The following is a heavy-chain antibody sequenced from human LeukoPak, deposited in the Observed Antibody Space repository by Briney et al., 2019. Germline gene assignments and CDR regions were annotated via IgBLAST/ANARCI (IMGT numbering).Heavy chain of an antibody. V-gene: IGHV3-23*01. CDR3: AKDAATGALPDY. CDR2: ISGSVGST. J-gene: IGHJ4*02. CDR1: IFTLNSLD. D-gene: IGHD3-10*01. Sequence: GALRLSCAASIFTLNSLDMMWVRQAPGKGLVGVAAISGSVGSTYYADSVKGRFTISRDNSKNTLYLQMNSLRAEDTAVYYCAKDAATGALPDYWGQGTLVTVSS.